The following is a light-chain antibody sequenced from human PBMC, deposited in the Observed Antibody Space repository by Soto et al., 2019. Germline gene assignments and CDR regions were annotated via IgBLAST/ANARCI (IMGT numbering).Light chain of an antibody. Sequence: QSVLTQPPSASGTPGQGVTISCSGSTSNIGSNYVYWYQQLPGTAPKLLIYRNNQRPSGVPDRFSGSKSGTSASLAISGLRSDDEADCFCATWDDSLNGFYVVGTGTKVPS. V-gene: IGLV1-47*01. CDR2: RNN. J-gene: IGLJ1*01. CDR3: ATWDDSLNGFYV. CDR1: TSNIGSNY.